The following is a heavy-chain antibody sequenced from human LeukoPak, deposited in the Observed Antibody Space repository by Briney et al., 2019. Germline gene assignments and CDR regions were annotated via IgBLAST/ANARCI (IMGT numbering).Heavy chain of an antibody. CDR2: IWYDGSNK. J-gene: IGHJ5*02. CDR1: GFTFSSYG. CDR3: SRGYWYSSTLFPLDP. Sequence: GRSLRLSCAASGFTFSSYGMHWVRQAPGKGLEWVAVIWYDGSNKYYADSVKGRFTISRDNSKNTLYLQMNSLRAEDTAVYYCSRGYWYSSTLFPLDPWGQGTLVTVSS. D-gene: IGHD6-13*01. V-gene: IGHV3-33*01.